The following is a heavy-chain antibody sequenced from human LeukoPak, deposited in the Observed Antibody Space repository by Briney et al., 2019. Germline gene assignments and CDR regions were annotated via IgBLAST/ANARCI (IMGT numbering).Heavy chain of an antibody. CDR1: GGSISSYY. J-gene: IGHJ5*02. CDR3: ARHYCSSTSCYSSWFDP. V-gene: IGHV4-39*01. CDR2: IYYSGST. Sequence: PSETLSLTCTVSGGSISSYYWGWIRQPPGKGLEWIGSIYYSGSTYYNPSLKSRVTISVDTSKNQFSLRLSSVTAADTAVYYCARHYCSSTSCYSSWFDPWGQGTLVTVSS. D-gene: IGHD2-2*01.